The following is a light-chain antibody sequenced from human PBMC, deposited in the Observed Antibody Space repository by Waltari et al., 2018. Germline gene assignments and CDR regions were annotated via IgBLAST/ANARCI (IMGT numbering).Light chain of an antibody. Sequence: QLVLTQSPSASASLGASVKLTCTLSRGHSGNIIAWHQQQPEKGPRYLMKVNSDGSHNKGDEIPDRFSGSRSGAERYLTISSVQSEDEADYYCQTGGHGTWVFGGGTTLTVL. CDR2: VNSDGSH. V-gene: IGLV4-69*01. CDR3: QTGGHGTWV. J-gene: IGLJ3*02. CDR1: RGHSGNI.